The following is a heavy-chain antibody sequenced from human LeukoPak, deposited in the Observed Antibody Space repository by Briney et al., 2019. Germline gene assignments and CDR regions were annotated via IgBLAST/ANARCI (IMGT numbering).Heavy chain of an antibody. V-gene: IGHV4-30-2*01. J-gene: IGHJ4*02. Sequence: SETLSLTCTVSGGSISSGGYYWSWIRQPPGKGLEWIGYIYHSGSTYYNPSLKSRVTISVDRSKNQFSLKLSSVTAADTAVYYCARGPDFWSGYPSTNWGQGTLVTVSS. D-gene: IGHD3-3*01. CDR3: ARGPDFWSGYPSTN. CDR1: GGSISSGGYY. CDR2: IYHSGST.